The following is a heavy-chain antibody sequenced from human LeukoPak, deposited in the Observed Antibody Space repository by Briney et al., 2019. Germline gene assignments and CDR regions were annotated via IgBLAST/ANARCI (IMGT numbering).Heavy chain of an antibody. V-gene: IGHV4-39*01. CDR2: IHYSGST. J-gene: IGHJ6*03. D-gene: IGHD3-10*01. CDR1: GGSISSSSYY. Sequence: SETLSLTCTVPGGSISSSSYYWGWIRQPPGKGLEWIGSIHYSGSTDYNSTLKSRVTISVDTSKNQFSLKLSSVTAADTAVYYCARRAAYYYGSAYYYYYMDVWGKGTTVTISS. CDR3: ARRAAYYYGSAYYYYYMDV.